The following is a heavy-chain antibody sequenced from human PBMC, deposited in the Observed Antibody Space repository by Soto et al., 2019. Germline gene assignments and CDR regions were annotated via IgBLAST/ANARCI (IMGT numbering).Heavy chain of an antibody. J-gene: IGHJ4*02. Sequence: QDQLVQSGAEVKKPGASVKVSCKASGYTFTSYGISWVRQAPGQGLEWMGWISAYNGNTKYAQKHQGRVTMTTDTSTSTADMALRSLRSDETAVYYCASDAPPGGYGCQGDLVSVCS. CDR2: ISAYNGNT. CDR1: GYTFTSYG. V-gene: IGHV1-18*01. D-gene: IGHD2-15*01. CDR3: ASDAPPGGY.